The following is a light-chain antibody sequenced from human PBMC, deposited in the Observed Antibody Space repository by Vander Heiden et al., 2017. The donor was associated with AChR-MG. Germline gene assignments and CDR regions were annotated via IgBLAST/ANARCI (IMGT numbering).Light chain of an antibody. Sequence: QSVLTQPASVSGSPGPSITISCTGTSSDVGSFNLVSWYQQHPGKAPKVLIYEVTKRPSGVSDRFSGSKSGNTASLTISGLQAEDEADYYCCSYSSRSTSIFGGGTKVTVL. CDR1: SSDVGSFNL. CDR2: EVT. CDR3: CSYSSRSTSI. J-gene: IGLJ2*01. V-gene: IGLV2-23*02.